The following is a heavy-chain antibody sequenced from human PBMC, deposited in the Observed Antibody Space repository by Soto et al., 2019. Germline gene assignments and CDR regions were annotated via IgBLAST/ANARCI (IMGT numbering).Heavy chain of an antibody. J-gene: IGHJ4*02. CDR3: AKETDSSGQNFDY. Sequence: QVQLVESGGGVVQPGTSLRLSCAASGFTFSSYGMHWVRQAPGKGLEWVALISYDGSIKYYADSVKGRFTISRDNSKNTLYLQMNSLRAEDTAIYYCAKETDSSGQNFDYWGQGTLVTVSS. D-gene: IGHD6-19*01. CDR2: ISYDGSIK. V-gene: IGHV3-30*18. CDR1: GFTFSSYG.